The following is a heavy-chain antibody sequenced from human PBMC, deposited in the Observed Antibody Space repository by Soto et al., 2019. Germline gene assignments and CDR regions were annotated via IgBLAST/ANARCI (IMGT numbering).Heavy chain of an antibody. CDR3: ASFTIFGVVT. Sequence: GGSLRLSCAISGFRLSGYWMHWVRQAPGKGLVWVAVIAYEGSNTNYADSVKGRFTISRDNSKNTLYLQMNSLRAEDTAVYYCASFTIFGVVTWGQGTLVTVSS. J-gene: IGHJ5*02. CDR2: IAYEGSNT. D-gene: IGHD3-3*01. V-gene: IGHV3-30-3*01. CDR1: GFRLSGYW.